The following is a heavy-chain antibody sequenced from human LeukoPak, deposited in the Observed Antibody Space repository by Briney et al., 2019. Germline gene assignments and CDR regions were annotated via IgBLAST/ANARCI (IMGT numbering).Heavy chain of an antibody. V-gene: IGHV4-4*02. CDR3: GRNGAYCIDY. CDR2: IYRSGST. Sequence: PSETLSLTCVVSGGSIGSGNWWSWVRQSPGKGLEWIGEIYRSGSTNYNPSLKSRVTISVDTSKNQFSLKLASVTAADTAIYYCGRNGAYCIDYWGQGTLVTVSS. J-gene: IGHJ4*02. D-gene: IGHD2-8*01. CDR1: GGSIGSGNW.